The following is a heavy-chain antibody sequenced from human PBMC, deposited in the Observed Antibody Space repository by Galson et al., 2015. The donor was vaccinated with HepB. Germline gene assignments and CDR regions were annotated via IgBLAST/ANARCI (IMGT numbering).Heavy chain of an antibody. CDR2: ISSSSTI. Sequence: SLRLSCAASGFTFSSYSMNWVRQAPGKGLEWVSYISSSSTIYYADSVKGRFTISRDNAKNSLYLQMNSLRAEDTAVYYCARVRRYFDWSHAFDIWGQGTMVTVSS. CDR3: ARVRRYFDWSHAFDI. V-gene: IGHV3-48*04. CDR1: GFTFSSYS. D-gene: IGHD3-9*01. J-gene: IGHJ3*02.